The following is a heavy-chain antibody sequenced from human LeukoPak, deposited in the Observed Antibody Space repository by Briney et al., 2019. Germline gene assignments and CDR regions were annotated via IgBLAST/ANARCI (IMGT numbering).Heavy chain of an antibody. V-gene: IGHV4-39*07. D-gene: IGHD3-22*01. CDR1: GGSISSSNSY. CDR2: TYYSGST. CDR3: ARRPYHYDIIGPI. J-gene: IGHJ3*02. Sequence: SETLSLTCTVSGGSISSSNSYWVWIRQPPGKGLEWIGSTYYSGSTHYNSSLKSRVTVSVDTSKNQFSLKVNSLTAADTAVYYCARRPYHYDIIGPIWGQGTMVTVSS.